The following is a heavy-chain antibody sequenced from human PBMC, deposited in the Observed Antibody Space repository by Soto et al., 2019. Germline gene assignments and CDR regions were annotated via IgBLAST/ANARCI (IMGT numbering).Heavy chain of an antibody. J-gene: IGHJ6*02. CDR3: AKLWDDYYGMDV. Sequence: EVQLLESGGGLVQPGGSLRLSCAASGFTFISYAMSWVRQAPGKGLEWGSAISGSGGSTYYADSVKGRFTISRDNSKNTLYLQMNSLRAEDTAVYYCAKLWDDYYGMDVWGQGTTVTVSS. CDR2: ISGSGGST. V-gene: IGHV3-23*01. D-gene: IGHD1-26*01. CDR1: GFTFISYA.